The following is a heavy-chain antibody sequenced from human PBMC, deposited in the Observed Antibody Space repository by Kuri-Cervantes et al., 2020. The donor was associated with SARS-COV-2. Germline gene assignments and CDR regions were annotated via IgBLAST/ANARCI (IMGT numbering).Heavy chain of an antibody. Sequence: GGSLRLSCAASGFTFSSYSINWVRQAPGKGLEWVSSISSSTSYMYYEDSVKGRFTISRDNAKDSLYLQMNSLRAEDTAIYYCARDRSSNWFSTRVAFDIWGQGTMVTVSS. V-gene: IGHV3-21*01. J-gene: IGHJ3*02. D-gene: IGHD6-13*01. CDR1: GFTFSSYS. CDR2: ISSSTSYM. CDR3: ARDRSSNWFSTRVAFDI.